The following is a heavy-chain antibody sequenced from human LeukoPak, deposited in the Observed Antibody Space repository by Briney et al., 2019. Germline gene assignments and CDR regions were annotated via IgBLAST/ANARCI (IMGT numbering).Heavy chain of an antibody. V-gene: IGHV3-30-3*01. CDR2: ISFDGGNK. J-gene: IGHJ4*02. CDR1: GFTFSTYA. Sequence: GGSLRLSCAASGFTFSTYAMHWVRQAPGKGLEWVAVISFDGGNKYYADSVEGRFTISRDNSKNTVYLQMNSLSAEDTAVYYCARVYSSSWSFDYWGQGTLVTVSS. CDR3: ARVYSSSWSFDY. D-gene: IGHD6-13*01.